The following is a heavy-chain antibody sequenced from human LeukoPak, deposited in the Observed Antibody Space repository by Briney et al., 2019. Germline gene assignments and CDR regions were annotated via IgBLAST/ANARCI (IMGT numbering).Heavy chain of an antibody. D-gene: IGHD4-17*01. V-gene: IGHV3-74*01. CDR3: ARYYGDYRDRRWYFDL. J-gene: IGHJ2*01. Sequence: PGGSLRLSCAASGFTFSGYWMHWVRQAPGKGLVWVSHIDSDGTGTNYADSVKGRFTISRDNAKNSLYLQMNSLRAEDTAVYYCARYYGDYRDRRWYFDLWGRGTLVTVSS. CDR2: IDSDGTGT. CDR1: GFTFSGYW.